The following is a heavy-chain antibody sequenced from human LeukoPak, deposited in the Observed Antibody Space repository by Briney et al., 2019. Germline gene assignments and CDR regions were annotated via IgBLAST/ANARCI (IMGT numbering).Heavy chain of an antibody. Sequence: GGSLRLSCAASGFTFSSYSMNWVRQAPGKGLEWVSYISSSSSTIYYADSVKGRFTISRDNAKNSLYLQMNSLRAEDTAVYYCARVDYDFGHWGQGTLVTVSS. V-gene: IGHV3-48*01. CDR3: ARVDYDFGH. D-gene: IGHD3-3*01. CDR1: GFTFSSYS. J-gene: IGHJ4*02. CDR2: ISSSSSTI.